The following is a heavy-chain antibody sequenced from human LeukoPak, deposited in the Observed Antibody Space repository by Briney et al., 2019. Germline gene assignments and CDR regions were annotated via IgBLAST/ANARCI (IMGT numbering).Heavy chain of an antibody. D-gene: IGHD2-2*01. J-gene: IGHJ5*02. V-gene: IGHV1-3*01. Sequence: ASVKVSCKASGYTFTNYAMHWVRQAPGQRLEWMGWINAGNGNTKYSQKFQGRVTITRDTSASTAYMEVSSLRSEDTAVYSCARAPRGNSGYCSSTSCTDHRYNWFDPWGQGTLVTVSS. CDR1: GYTFTNYA. CDR2: INAGNGNT. CDR3: ARAPRGNSGYCSSTSCTDHRYNWFDP.